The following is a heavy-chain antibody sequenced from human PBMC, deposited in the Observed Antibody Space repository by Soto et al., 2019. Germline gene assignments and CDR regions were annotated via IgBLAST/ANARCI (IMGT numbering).Heavy chain of an antibody. D-gene: IGHD5-12*01. CDR3: ARDNIVSKGYGMDV. J-gene: IGHJ6*02. CDR2: IHSSGTF. V-gene: IGHV4-4*07. CDR1: GASISNAY. Sequence: QVQLQESGPGLVKPSETLSLTCTVSGASISNAYWSWIRQAAGKRLEWIGRIHSSGTFNYTRSLKSRVSISRDTSKNQISLKLSSVTAADTAVYYCARDNIVSKGYGMDVWGQGTTVTVSS.